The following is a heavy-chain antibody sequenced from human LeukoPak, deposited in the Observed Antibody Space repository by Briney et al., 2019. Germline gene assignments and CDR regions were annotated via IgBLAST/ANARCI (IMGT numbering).Heavy chain of an antibody. V-gene: IGHV3-53*01. Sequence: GGSLRLSCAASGLIVSRNCMSWVRQAPGKGLEWVSVIYDGNTYYADSVKGRFTISRDNSKNTLYLQMNSLRAEDTAIYYCAGFVRGLPHWGQGALVTVSS. CDR2: IYDGNT. J-gene: IGHJ4*02. CDR1: GLIVSRNC. CDR3: AGFVRGLPH. D-gene: IGHD3-10*01.